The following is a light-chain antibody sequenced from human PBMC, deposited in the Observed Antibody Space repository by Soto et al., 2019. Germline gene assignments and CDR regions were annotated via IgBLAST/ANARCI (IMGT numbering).Light chain of an antibody. CDR3: QQYHTWPIT. Sequence: IVLTQSPVTLSLSPGERATLSCRASQHISTFLAWYQHKVGQAPRLLISDASKRATGTPARFSGSGSGTDFTLTISSLQSEDCAIYYCQQYHTWPITFGGGTKVEIK. CDR1: QHISTF. V-gene: IGKV3D-15*01. J-gene: IGKJ4*01. CDR2: DAS.